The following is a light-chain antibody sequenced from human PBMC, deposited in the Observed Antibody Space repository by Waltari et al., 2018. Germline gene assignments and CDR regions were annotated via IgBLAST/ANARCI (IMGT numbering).Light chain of an antibody. CDR1: SSNIGSNY. V-gene: IGLV1-47*01. Sequence: QSVLTQPPSASGTPGQRVTISCSGSSSNIGSNYVYWYQQLPGPAPKLLIYRYNQRPSGVPGRFSGSKSGTSASLAISGLRSEDEADYYCAAWDDSLSGRVFGGGTKLTVL. CDR3: AAWDDSLSGRV. J-gene: IGLJ3*02. CDR2: RYN.